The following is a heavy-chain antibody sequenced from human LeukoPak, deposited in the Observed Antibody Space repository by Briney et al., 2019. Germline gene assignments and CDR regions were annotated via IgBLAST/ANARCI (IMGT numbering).Heavy chain of an antibody. Sequence: GGSLRLSCAASGFTFGDYAMHWVRQAPGKGLEWVSVISGDGDATYYVDSVKGRFSISRDHSRNSLHLQMDTLRTEDTALYYCAKDRGGYYGSGTSYYFYGMDVWGQGTTVTVSS. V-gene: IGHV3-43*02. CDR3: AKDRGGYYGSGTSYYFYGMDV. CDR2: ISGDGDAT. CDR1: GFTFGDYA. D-gene: IGHD3-10*01. J-gene: IGHJ6*02.